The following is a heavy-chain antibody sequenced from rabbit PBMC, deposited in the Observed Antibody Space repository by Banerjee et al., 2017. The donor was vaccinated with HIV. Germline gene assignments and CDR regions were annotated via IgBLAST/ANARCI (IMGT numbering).Heavy chain of an antibody. D-gene: IGHD1-1*01. V-gene: IGHV1S45*01. CDR3: ARFRYASGSDYLLQKIAFDP. CDR2: IFIGSDSGT. CDR1: GFSFSSGGY. Sequence: QEQLVESGGGLVQPEGSLTLTCTASGFSFSSGGYMCWVRQGPGEGREWVTCIFIGSDSGTYYAPWAKGRFTISKTSSTTVTLQMTSLTAADTATYFCARFRYASGSDYLLQKIAFDPWGPGTLVTVS. J-gene: IGHJ2*01.